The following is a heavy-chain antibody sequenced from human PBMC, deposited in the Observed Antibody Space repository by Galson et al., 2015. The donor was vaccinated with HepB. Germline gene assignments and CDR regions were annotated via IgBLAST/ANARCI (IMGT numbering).Heavy chain of an antibody. CDR3: ARGGDSSSWIYYYMDV. CDR2: ISYDGSNK. Sequence: SLRLSCAASGFTFSSYAMHWVRQAPGKGLEWVAVISYDGSNKYYADSVKGRFTISRDNSKNTLYLQMNSLRAEDTAVYYCARGGDSSSWIYYYMDVWGKGTTVTVSS. CDR1: GFTFSSYA. D-gene: IGHD6-13*01. J-gene: IGHJ6*03. V-gene: IGHV3-30-3*01.